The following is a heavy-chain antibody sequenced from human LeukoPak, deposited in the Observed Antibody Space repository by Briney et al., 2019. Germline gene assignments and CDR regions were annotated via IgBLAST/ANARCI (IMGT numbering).Heavy chain of an antibody. J-gene: IGHJ6*02. Sequence: GGSLRLSCAASGFTFSSYAMHWVRQAPGQGLEWVAVISYDGSNKYYADSVKGRFTISRDNSKNTLYLQMNSLRAEDTAVYYCARDLRLYYYNMDVWGQGTTVTVSS. CDR1: GFTFSSYA. CDR2: ISYDGSNK. CDR3: ARDLRLYYYNMDV. V-gene: IGHV3-30-3*01.